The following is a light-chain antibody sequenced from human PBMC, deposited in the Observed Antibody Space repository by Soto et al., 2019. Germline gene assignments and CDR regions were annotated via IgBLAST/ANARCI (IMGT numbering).Light chain of an antibody. CDR1: QDISHN. Sequence: DIQMTQSPSSLSASVGDRVTITCQASQDISHNLNWFQQKPGKAPNILICDASKLDTGIPSRFTGSGSGTHFSFTITSLQPEDIATSYCQHYDTLPPTFGGGTKVEIK. CDR2: DAS. CDR3: QHYDTLPPT. V-gene: IGKV1-33*01. J-gene: IGKJ4*01.